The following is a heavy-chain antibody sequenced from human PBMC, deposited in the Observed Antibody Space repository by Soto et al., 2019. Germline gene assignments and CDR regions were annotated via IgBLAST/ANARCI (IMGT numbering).Heavy chain of an antibody. V-gene: IGHV1-18*01. CDR2: ISAYNGNT. Sequence: QVQLVQSGADVKKPGASVKVSCKASGYTFTSYGISWVRQAPGQGLEWMGWISAYNGNTNYAQKLQGRDTMPTDTSTSRAYMELRSLRSDDTAVYYCARDSSSWYSRNLGYWGQGTLVSVSS. CDR3: ARDSSSWYSRNLGY. D-gene: IGHD6-13*01. J-gene: IGHJ4*02. CDR1: GYTFTSYG.